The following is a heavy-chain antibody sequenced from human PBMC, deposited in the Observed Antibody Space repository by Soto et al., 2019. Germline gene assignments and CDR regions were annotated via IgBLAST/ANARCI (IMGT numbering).Heavy chain of an antibody. V-gene: IGHV4-34*02. CDR3: ARGSGWFGY. CDR2: IYPGGST. CDR1: GGSLSGYY. D-gene: IGHD6-19*01. Sequence: QVQLQQWGAGLLKPSETLSLTCAVSGGSLSGYYWSWVRQPPGKGLEWIAEIYPGGSTNYNPSLKSRVTISADTSTNQFSLNVRSVTVADTADYYCARGSGWFGYWGQGTPVIVSS. J-gene: IGHJ4*02.